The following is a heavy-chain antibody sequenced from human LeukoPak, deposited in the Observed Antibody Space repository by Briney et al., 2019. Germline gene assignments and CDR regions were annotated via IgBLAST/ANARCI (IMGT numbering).Heavy chain of an antibody. J-gene: IGHJ3*02. CDR2: INTHTGNP. V-gene: IGHV7-4-1*02. Sequence: ASVKVSCKASGYTFTSYAMNWVRQAPGQGLEWMGWINTHTGNPTYAQDFTGRFVFSLDTSVSTAYLQISSLKAEDTAVYYCARILGSGWSSGGPGDAFDIWGQGTMVTVSS. CDR1: GYTFTSYA. CDR3: ARILGSGWSSGGPGDAFDI. D-gene: IGHD6-19*01.